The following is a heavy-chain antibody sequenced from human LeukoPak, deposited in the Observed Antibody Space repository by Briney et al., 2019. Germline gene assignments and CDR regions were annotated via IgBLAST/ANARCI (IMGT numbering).Heavy chain of an antibody. CDR1: GFTFSSYA. J-gene: IGHJ4*02. V-gene: IGHV3-23*01. D-gene: IGHD4-17*01. CDR3: AKDSFPTVTSSGYYFDY. Sequence: PGGSLRLSCAASGFTFSSYAMSWVRQAPGKGLEWVSIISGTGGNTYYADSVRGRFTISRDNSKNTLYLQMNSLRAEDTAVYYCAKDSFPTVTSSGYYFDYWGQGTLVTVSS. CDR2: ISGTGGNT.